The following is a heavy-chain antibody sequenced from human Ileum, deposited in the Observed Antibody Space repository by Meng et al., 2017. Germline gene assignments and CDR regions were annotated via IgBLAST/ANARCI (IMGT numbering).Heavy chain of an antibody. Sequence: GESLKISCAASGFTFSSAWMSWVRQAPGKGLEWVSSISSSSSYIFYADSVKGRFTISRDNAKNSLYLQMNSLRAEDTAVYYCARDRDYDILTGYYHDAFDIWGQGTMVTVSS. D-gene: IGHD3-9*01. J-gene: IGHJ3*02. V-gene: IGHV3-21*01. CDR1: GFTFSSAW. CDR2: ISSSSSYI. CDR3: ARDRDYDILTGYYHDAFDI.